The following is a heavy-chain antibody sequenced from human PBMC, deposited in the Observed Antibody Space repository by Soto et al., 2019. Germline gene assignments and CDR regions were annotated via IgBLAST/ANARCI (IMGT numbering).Heavy chain of an antibody. CDR2: INSDGSST. D-gene: IGHD3-16*02. CDR1: GFTFSSYW. J-gene: IGHJ4*02. CDR3: AKSPDYRIEVVGTTFDC. Sequence: PGGSLRLSCAASGFTFSSYWMHWVRQAPGKGLVWVSRINSDGSSTSYADSVKGRFTISRDNAKNTLYLQMKSLRIEDTAVYYCAKSPDYRIEVVGTTFDCWGPGTMVTVSS. V-gene: IGHV3-74*01.